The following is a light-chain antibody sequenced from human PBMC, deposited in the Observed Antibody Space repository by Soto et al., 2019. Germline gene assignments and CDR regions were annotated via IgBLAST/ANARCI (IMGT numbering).Light chain of an antibody. CDR2: QVS. V-gene: IGKV2-30*01. CDR1: RSLVYSDGDTY. Sequence: VMMAQSPLSLPVTLVRPASISCXGSRSLVYSDGDTYLSWFQQRPGQSPRRLLSQVSNRDSGVPDRFSGSGSGTDFTLKISSVEADDVAVYYCMQNTHWPITFGQGTRLEI. CDR3: MQNTHWPIT. J-gene: IGKJ5*01.